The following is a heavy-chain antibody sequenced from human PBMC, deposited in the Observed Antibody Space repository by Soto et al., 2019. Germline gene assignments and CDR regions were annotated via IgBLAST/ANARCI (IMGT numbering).Heavy chain of an antibody. CDR3: AKDDAPAAPSTFDS. CDR1: GGSISSSSYY. V-gene: IGHV4-39*07. J-gene: IGHJ4*02. Sequence: SETLSLTCTVSGGSISSSSYYWGWIRQPPGKGLEWIGSIYYSGSTYYNPSLKSRVTISVDTSKNQFSLKLSSVTAEDTAVYYCAKDDAPAAPSTFDSWGQGALVTVSS. D-gene: IGHD2-2*01. CDR2: IYYSGST.